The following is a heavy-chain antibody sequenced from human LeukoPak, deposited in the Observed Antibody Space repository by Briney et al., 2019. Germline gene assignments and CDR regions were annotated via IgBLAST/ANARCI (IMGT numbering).Heavy chain of an antibody. D-gene: IGHD3-10*01. Sequence: QSGGSLRLSCAASGFTFSTYAMSWVRQAPGKELEWVSGISGGGGSTYYADSVKGRFTISRDNSKNTLYLQMNSLRAEDTAVYYCAKDYYGSGSHSSPIYFDYWGQGTLVTVSS. CDR3: AKDYYGSGSHSSPIYFDY. V-gene: IGHV3-23*01. CDR1: GFTFSTYA. J-gene: IGHJ4*02. CDR2: ISGGGGST.